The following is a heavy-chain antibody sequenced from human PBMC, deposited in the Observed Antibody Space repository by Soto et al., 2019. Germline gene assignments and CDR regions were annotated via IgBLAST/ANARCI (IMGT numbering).Heavy chain of an antibody. Sequence: ASVKVSCKASGYTFTSYSMQWVRQAPGQGLEWMGWISAYNGNTNYAQKPQGRVTMITDTSTSTAYMELRSLRSDDTAVYYCARDYGFGDIAFDIWGQGTMVT. CDR2: ISAYNGNT. V-gene: IGHV1-18*04. J-gene: IGHJ3*02. CDR1: GYTFTSYS. CDR3: ARDYGFGDIAFDI. D-gene: IGHD3-10*01.